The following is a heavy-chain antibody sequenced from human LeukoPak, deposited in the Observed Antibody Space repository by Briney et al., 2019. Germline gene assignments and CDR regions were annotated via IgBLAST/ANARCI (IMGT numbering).Heavy chain of an antibody. CDR2: INYSGNT. J-gene: IGHJ4*02. CDR1: GGSISSSTYY. CDR3: ARLAAAGLDY. V-gene: IGHV4-39*01. D-gene: IGHD6-13*01. Sequence: SETLSLTCTVFGGSISSSTYYWGWIRQPPGKGLEWIGKINYSGNTYYNTSLKSRVSISVETSKNQFSLKLRSVSAADTSVYYCARLAAAGLDYWGQGTLVTVSS.